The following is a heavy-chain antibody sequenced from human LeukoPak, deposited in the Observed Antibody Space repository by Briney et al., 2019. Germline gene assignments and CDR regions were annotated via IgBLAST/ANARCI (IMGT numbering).Heavy chain of an antibody. Sequence: GGSLRLSCAASGFTFSSYAMSWVRQAPGKGLEWVSSLSSTGLTTYYADSVRGRFTVSRDNSKNTLHLQMNSLRAEDTAVYYCARGDCSITSCYTKLGWFDPWGQGTLVTVSS. CDR3: ARGDCSITSCYTKLGWFDP. V-gene: IGHV3-23*01. D-gene: IGHD2-2*02. CDR2: LSSTGLTT. CDR1: GFTFSSYA. J-gene: IGHJ5*02.